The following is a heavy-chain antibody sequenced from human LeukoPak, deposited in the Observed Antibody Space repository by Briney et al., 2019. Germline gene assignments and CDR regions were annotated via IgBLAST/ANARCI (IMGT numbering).Heavy chain of an antibody. CDR1: GGSISNSGYY. CDR3: ARHAIVVVPAATHYYYYGMDV. V-gene: IGHV4-39*01. Sequence: SETLSLTCTVSGGSISNSGYYWGWIRQPPGKGLEWIGEINHSGSTNYNPSLKSRVTISVDTSKNQFSLKLSSVTAADTAVYYCARHAIVVVPAATHYYYYGMDVWGQGTTVTVSS. J-gene: IGHJ6*02. D-gene: IGHD2-2*01. CDR2: INHSGST.